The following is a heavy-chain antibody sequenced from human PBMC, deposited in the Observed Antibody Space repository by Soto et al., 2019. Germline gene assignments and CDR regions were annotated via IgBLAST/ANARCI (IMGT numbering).Heavy chain of an antibody. V-gene: IGHV4-59*01. J-gene: IGHJ5*02. CDR2: IHYSGST. D-gene: IGHD3-3*01. CDR1: GGSISSYY. CDR3: AGVNVPFGVVRFDP. Sequence: SETLSLTGTVSGGSISSYYWSWIRQPQGKGLEWIGYIHYSGSTNYNPSLKSRVTISVDTSKSQFSLKLSSVTAADTAVYYCAGVNVPFGVVRFDPWCQGTLVTVSS.